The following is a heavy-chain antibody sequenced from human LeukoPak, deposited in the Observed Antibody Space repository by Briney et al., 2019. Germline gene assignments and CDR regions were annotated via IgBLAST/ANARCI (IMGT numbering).Heavy chain of an antibody. D-gene: IGHD3-22*01. CDR1: GYTFSSYY. J-gene: IGHJ4*02. CDR3: AREYDSTSAFDY. CDR2: INPSGGST. Sequence: GASVKVSCTASGYTFSSYYMHWVRQAPGQGLEWMGIINPSGGSTNYAQKFQGRVTMTRDTSTSTVYMELSSLRSEDTAVYYCAREYDSTSAFDYWGQGTLVTVSS. V-gene: IGHV1-46*01.